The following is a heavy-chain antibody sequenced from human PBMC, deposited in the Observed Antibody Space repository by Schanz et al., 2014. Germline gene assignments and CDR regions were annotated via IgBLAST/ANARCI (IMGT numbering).Heavy chain of an antibody. CDR2: ISGSGAGT. CDR3: ARTDQQMQRPDY. CDR1: GFIFSNFA. D-gene: IGHD2-2*01. V-gene: IGHV3-23*04. Sequence: EVQLVESGGGLVQPGGSLRLSCAASGFIFSNFAMEWVRQAPGKGLEWVSAISGSGAGTYYADSVKGRFTFSRDNSRHTLYLQMDSLTTDDTAVYYCARTDQQMQRPDYWGQGTLVIVSS. J-gene: IGHJ4*02.